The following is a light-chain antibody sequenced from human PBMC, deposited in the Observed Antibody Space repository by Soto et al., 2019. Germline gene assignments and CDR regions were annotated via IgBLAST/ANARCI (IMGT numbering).Light chain of an antibody. Sequence: DIQMTQSPSTLSASVGDRVTITCRASQSISSWLAWYQQKPGKAPKLLIYKASSLESGVRSRFSGRGSGTEFTLTTSSLQPDDFATYYCQQYNSYSRAFGQGTKVEIK. CDR2: KAS. J-gene: IGKJ1*01. CDR1: QSISSW. CDR3: QQYNSYSRA. V-gene: IGKV1-5*03.